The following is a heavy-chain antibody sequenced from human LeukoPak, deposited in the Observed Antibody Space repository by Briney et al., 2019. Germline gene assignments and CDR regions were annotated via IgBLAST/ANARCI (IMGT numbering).Heavy chain of an antibody. D-gene: IGHD3-10*01. Sequence: SETLSLTCTVSGGSISSYYWSWIRQPAGKELEWIGRMYTSGSTNYNPSLKSRVSMSVDTSKNQFSLKLSSVTAADTAVYYCARGSVLLSMDVWGKGTTVTISS. V-gene: IGHV4-4*07. CDR3: ARGSVLLSMDV. CDR1: GGSISSYY. CDR2: MYTSGST. J-gene: IGHJ6*03.